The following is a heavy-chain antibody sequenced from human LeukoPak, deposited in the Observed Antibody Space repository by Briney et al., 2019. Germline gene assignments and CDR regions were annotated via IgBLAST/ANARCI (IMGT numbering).Heavy chain of an antibody. CDR3: AREYGSGSYYNSNWFDP. D-gene: IGHD3-10*01. J-gene: IGHJ5*02. Sequence: GGSLRLSCAASGFTVSSNYMSWVRQAPGKGLVWVSRINSDGSSTSYADSVKGRFTISRDNAKNTLYLQMNSLRAEDTAVYYCAREYGSGSYYNSNWFDPWGQGTLVTVSS. V-gene: IGHV3-74*01. CDR1: GFTVSSNY. CDR2: INSDGSST.